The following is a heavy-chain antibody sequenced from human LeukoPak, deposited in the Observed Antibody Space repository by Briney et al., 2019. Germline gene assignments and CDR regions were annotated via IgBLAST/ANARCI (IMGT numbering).Heavy chain of an antibody. CDR2: ISYDGSNK. V-gene: IGHV3-30-3*01. J-gene: IGHJ4*02. CDR1: GFTFNSYA. D-gene: IGHD3-16*01. CDR3: ASDFYTYAYGTFDY. Sequence: GGPLRLSCAASGFTFNSYAMHWVRQAPGKGLEWVAVISYDGSNKYYADSVKGRFTISRDNSKNTLYLQMNTLRAEDTAVYYCASDFYTYAYGTFDYWGQGTLVTVSS.